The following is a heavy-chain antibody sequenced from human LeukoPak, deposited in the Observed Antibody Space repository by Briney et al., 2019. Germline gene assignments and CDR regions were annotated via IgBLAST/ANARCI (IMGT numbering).Heavy chain of an antibody. Sequence: SQTLSLTCTVSGDSISSGGYYWSWIRQPAGKGLEWIGRISTSGTTNYNPSFKSRVTISVDTSKNQFSLKLNSVTAADTALYYCARVFYGSSTVDYWGQGTLVTVSS. CDR3: ARVFYGSSTVDY. CDR1: GDSISSGGYY. J-gene: IGHJ4*02. V-gene: IGHV4-61*02. D-gene: IGHD6-19*01. CDR2: ISTSGTT.